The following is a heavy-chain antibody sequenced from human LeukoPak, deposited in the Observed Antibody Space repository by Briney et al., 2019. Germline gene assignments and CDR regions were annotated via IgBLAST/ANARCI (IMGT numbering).Heavy chain of an antibody. D-gene: IGHD3-22*01. CDR2: IFYSGGT. V-gene: IGHV4-59*01. CDR3: ARLSGSPHSSGYFDY. Sequence: PPETLSLTCTLSGGSISSFYGSWIRHPPREGLGWIGYIFYSGGTTYNTSPKSRVTISVDTSKTQFSLKLSSVTAADTAVYCCARLSGSPHSSGYFDYCGEGTLVTVSS. CDR1: GGSISSFY. J-gene: IGHJ4*02.